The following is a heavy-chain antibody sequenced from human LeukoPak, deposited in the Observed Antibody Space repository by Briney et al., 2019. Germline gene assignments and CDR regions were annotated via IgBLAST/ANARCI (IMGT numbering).Heavy chain of an antibody. Sequence: SQTLSLTCTVSGGSISSGSYYRSWIRQPAGKGLEWIGRIYTSGSTNYNPSLKSRVTISVDTSKNQFSLKLSSVTAADTAVYYCARGGVVQYNSGQGIPFDYWGQGTLVTASS. V-gene: IGHV4-61*02. J-gene: IGHJ4*02. D-gene: IGHD6-19*01. CDR3: ARGGVVQYNSGQGIPFDY. CDR1: GGSISSGSYY. CDR2: IYTSGST.